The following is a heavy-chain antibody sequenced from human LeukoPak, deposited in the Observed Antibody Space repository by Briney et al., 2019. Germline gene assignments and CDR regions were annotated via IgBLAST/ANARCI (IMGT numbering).Heavy chain of an antibody. J-gene: IGHJ4*02. Sequence: VASVKVSCKASGYTFTSYYMHWVRQAPGQGLEWMGIINPSGGSTSYAQKFQGRVTMTRNTSTSTVYMELSSLRSEDTAVYYCARGARDYDSSGYYTSNDYWGQGTLVTVSS. CDR3: ARGARDYDSSGYYTSNDY. CDR2: INPSGGST. CDR1: GYTFTSYY. V-gene: IGHV1-46*01. D-gene: IGHD3-22*01.